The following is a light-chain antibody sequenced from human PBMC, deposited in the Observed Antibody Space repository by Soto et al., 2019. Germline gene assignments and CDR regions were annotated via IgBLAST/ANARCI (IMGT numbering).Light chain of an antibody. J-gene: IGKJ1*01. V-gene: IGKV4-1*01. CDR2: WAS. CDR3: QQYYSTPWT. Sequence: DIVMTQFPDSLAVSLGERAIINCKSSQSVFYSSNNRNYIAWYQQKPGQPPKLVIYWASTRESGVPDRFTGSGSGTDFTLTISSLQAEDVAVYYCQQYYSTPWTFGQGTKVDIK. CDR1: QSVFYSSNNRNY.